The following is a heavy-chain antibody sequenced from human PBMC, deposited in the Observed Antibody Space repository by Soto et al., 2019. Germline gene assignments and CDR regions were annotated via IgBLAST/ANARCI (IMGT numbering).Heavy chain of an antibody. Sequence: GGSLRLSCAASGFNFSSYAMSWVRQAPGKGLEWVSAISGSGGSTYYADSVKGRFTISRDNSKNTLYLQMNSLRAEDTAVYYCAKLLGYYGSGSYYNNGYWGQGTLVTVSS. D-gene: IGHD3-10*01. V-gene: IGHV3-23*01. J-gene: IGHJ4*02. CDR3: AKLLGYYGSGSYYNNGY. CDR2: ISGSGGST. CDR1: GFNFSSYA.